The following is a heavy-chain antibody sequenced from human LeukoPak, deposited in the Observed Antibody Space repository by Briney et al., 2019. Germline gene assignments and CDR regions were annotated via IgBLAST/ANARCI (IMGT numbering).Heavy chain of an antibody. Sequence: SETLSLTCTVSGYSISSGYYWGWIRQPPGKGLEWIGSIYHSGSTYYNPSLKSRVTISVDTSKNQFSLKLSSVTAADTAVYYCARGGYDISTGYLHYFDYWGQGTLVTVSS. J-gene: IGHJ4*02. CDR1: GYSISSGYY. CDR3: ARGGYDISTGYLHYFDY. CDR2: IYHSGST. V-gene: IGHV4-38-2*02. D-gene: IGHD3-9*01.